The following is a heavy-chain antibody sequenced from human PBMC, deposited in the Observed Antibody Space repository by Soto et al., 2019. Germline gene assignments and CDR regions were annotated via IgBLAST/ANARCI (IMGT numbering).Heavy chain of an antibody. CDR1: GFSLTSNGVG. D-gene: IGHD6-19*01. J-gene: IGHJ4*02. V-gene: IGHV2-5*01. CDR2: IYWNDDD. Sequence: QITLKESGPPLVKPTQTLTLTCSFSGFSLTSNGVGVGWFRQPPGKALEWLGLIYWNDDDRYRASLHSRLTITKDTAKNQVVLTMTNMDPEDTATYYCAHRPGGSGFRYYFDYWGQGTLVTVSS. CDR3: AHRPGGSGFRYYFDY.